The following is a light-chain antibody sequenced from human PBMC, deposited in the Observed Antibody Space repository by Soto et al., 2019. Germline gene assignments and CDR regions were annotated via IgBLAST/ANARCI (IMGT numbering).Light chain of an antibody. V-gene: IGKV3-11*01. CDR1: QSVSSY. J-gene: IGKJ4*01. CDR2: DAS. Sequence: EIVLTQSPATLSLSPGERATLSCRASQSVSSYLAWYQQKPGQAPRLRINDASNRATGIPARFSGSGSGTDFTLTISSLEPEDFSVYYCQLRSNWGHTFGGGTKVEIK. CDR3: QLRSNWGHT.